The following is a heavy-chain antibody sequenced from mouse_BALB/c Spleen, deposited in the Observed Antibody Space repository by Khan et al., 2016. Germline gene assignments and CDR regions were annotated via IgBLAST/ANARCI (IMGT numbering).Heavy chain of an antibody. J-gene: IGHJ4*01. V-gene: IGHV1-54*01. CDR1: GYAFTNYL. CDR2: INPGSGGT. Sequence: QVQLQQSGAELVRPGTSVKVSCKASGYAFTNYLIEWVKQRPGQGLEWIGVINPGSGGTNYNEKFKGKATLTADKSSSTAYMQPSSLAADDSSVYFCARYDGNYYAMDYWVQGTSVTVSS. CDR3: ARYDGNYYAMDY. D-gene: IGHD2-3*01.